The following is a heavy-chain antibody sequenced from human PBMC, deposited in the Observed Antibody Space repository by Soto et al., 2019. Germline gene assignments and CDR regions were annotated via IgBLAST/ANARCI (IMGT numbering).Heavy chain of an antibody. Sequence: QITLKESGPTLGKPTQTLTLTCTFSGFSLSTSGVGVGWIRQPPGKALEWLALIYWNDDKRYSPSLKSRLTITKDTSKNQVVLTMTNMDPVDTATYYCAPRPIAAAGNWDNWFDPWGQGTLVTVSS. J-gene: IGHJ5*02. D-gene: IGHD6-13*01. CDR2: IYWNDDK. CDR3: APRPIAAAGNWDNWFDP. V-gene: IGHV2-5*01. CDR1: GFSLSTSGVG.